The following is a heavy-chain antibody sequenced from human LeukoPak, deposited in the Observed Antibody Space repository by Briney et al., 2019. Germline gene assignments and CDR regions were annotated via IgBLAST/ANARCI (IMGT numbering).Heavy chain of an antibody. Sequence: VASVKVSCKTSGYTFTSYGMHWVRQAPGQSLEWMGWINGGNGNTKYSEKFQGRVTIIRDTSASTAYMELSSLRSEDTAVYYCARVPLHDDSGHYYPHWGQGTLVTASS. J-gene: IGHJ1*01. CDR3: ARVPLHDDSGHYYPH. CDR1: GYTFTSYG. D-gene: IGHD3-22*01. CDR2: INGGNGNT. V-gene: IGHV1-3*01.